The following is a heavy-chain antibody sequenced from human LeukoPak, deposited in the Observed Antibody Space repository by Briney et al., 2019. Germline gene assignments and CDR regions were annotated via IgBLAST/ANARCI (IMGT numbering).Heavy chain of an antibody. CDR1: GLTFRNYW. V-gene: IGHV3-74*01. CDR3: TGGFGHNWSPFEN. CDR2: INGDGSDI. J-gene: IGHJ4*02. Sequence: GGSLRLSCVVSGLTFRNYWMHWVRQAPGKGLVWVSRINGDGSDISYADSVKGRFTISRDNAKNTLSLQMNSLTDDDTALYYCTGGFGHNWSPFENWGQGTLVTVSS. D-gene: IGHD1-1*01.